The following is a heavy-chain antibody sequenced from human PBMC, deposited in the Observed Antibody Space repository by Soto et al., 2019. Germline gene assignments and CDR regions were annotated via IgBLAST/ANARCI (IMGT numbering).Heavy chain of an antibody. CDR3: AARSNPNEYFQQ. CDR1: GFTFTSSA. Sequence: ASVKVSCKASGFTFTSSAMQWVRQARGQRLEWIGWIVVGSGNTNYAQKFQERVTITRDMSTSTAYMELSSLRSEDTAVYYCAARSNPNEYFQQWGQGTLVTVSS. J-gene: IGHJ1*01. CDR2: IVVGSGNT. V-gene: IGHV1-58*02.